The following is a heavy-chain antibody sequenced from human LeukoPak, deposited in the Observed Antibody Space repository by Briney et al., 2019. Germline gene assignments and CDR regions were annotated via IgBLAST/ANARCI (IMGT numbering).Heavy chain of an antibody. CDR1: GFTFSSYA. CDR2: ITSNGGST. CDR3: ARDQYGMDV. J-gene: IGHJ6*02. V-gene: IGHV3-64*02. Sequence: PGGSLRLSCADSGFTFSSYAMQWVRQAPGKGLEYVSAITSNGGSTYYADSVKGRFTISRDNSKNTLYLQMGSLRPEDMAVYYCARDQYGMDVWGQGTTVTVSS.